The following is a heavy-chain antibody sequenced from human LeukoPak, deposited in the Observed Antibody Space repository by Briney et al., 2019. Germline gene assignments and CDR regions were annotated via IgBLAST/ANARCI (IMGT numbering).Heavy chain of an antibody. Sequence: GGSLRLSCAASGFTFSDYYMSWIRQAPGKGLEWVSYISSSGSTIYYADSVKGRFTISRDSAKNSLYLQMNSLRAEDTAVYYCARGYYDFWSGFPNDAFDIWGQGTMVTVSS. V-gene: IGHV3-11*01. CDR2: ISSSGSTI. CDR3: ARGYYDFWSGFPNDAFDI. J-gene: IGHJ3*02. CDR1: GFTFSDYY. D-gene: IGHD3-3*01.